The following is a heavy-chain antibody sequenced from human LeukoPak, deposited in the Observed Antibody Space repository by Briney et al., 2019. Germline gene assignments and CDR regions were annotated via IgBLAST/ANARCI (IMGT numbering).Heavy chain of an antibody. D-gene: IGHD3-9*01. Sequence: KPSETLSLTCAVYGGSFSGYYWSWIRQPPGKGLEWIGEINHSGSTNYNPSLKSRVTISVDTSKNQFSLKLSSVTAADTAVYYRAREDILTDGNWFDPWGQGTLVTVSS. V-gene: IGHV4-34*01. CDR3: AREDILTDGNWFDP. CDR1: GGSFSGYY. J-gene: IGHJ5*02. CDR2: INHSGST.